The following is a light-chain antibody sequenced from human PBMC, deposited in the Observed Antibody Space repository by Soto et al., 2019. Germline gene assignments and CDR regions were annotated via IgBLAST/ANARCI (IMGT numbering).Light chain of an antibody. CDR1: SSNIGAGYG. CDR3: QSYDSSLSGYV. Sequence: QSVLAQPASVSGAPGQRVTISCTGSSSNIGAGYGVHWYQQLPGTAPKLLIYGNSNRPSGVPDRFSGSKSGTSASLAITGLQAEGEADYYCQSYDSSLSGYVFGTGTRSPS. CDR2: GNS. V-gene: IGLV1-40*01. J-gene: IGLJ1*01.